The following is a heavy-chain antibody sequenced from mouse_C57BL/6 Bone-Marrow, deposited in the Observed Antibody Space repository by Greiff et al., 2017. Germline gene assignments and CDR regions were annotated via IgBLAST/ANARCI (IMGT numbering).Heavy chain of an antibody. CDR3: ANYGSSSRWYFDV. CDR1: GYTFTSYW. V-gene: IGHV1-55*01. D-gene: IGHD1-1*01. CDR2: IYPGSGST. J-gene: IGHJ1*03. Sequence: QVQLQQPGAELVKPGASVKMSCKASGYTFTSYWITWVKQRPGQGLGWIGDIYPGSGSTNYNEKFKSKATLTVDTSSSTAYMQLSSLTSEDSAVYYCANYGSSSRWYFDVWGTGTTVTVSS.